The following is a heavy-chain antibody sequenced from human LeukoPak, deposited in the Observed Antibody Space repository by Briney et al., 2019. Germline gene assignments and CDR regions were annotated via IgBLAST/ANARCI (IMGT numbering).Heavy chain of an antibody. Sequence: SETLSLTCAVSGGAFSGYYWSWIRQPPGKGLEWIGEINHSGSTYYNPSLKSRVTISVGTSKNQFSLKLSSVTAADTAVYYCARPHSTFFDQDAAYYFDYWGQGTLVTVSS. CDR2: INHSGST. V-gene: IGHV4-34*01. CDR3: ARPHSTFFDQDAAYYFDY. CDR1: GGAFSGYY. D-gene: IGHD3-3*01. J-gene: IGHJ4*02.